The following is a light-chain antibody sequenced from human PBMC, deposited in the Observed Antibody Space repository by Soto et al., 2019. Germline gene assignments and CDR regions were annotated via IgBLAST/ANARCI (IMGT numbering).Light chain of an antibody. CDR3: AAWDDSLNGWV. CDR1: SSNIGSNT. V-gene: IGLV1-44*01. J-gene: IGLJ3*02. Sequence: QSVLTQPPSASGTPGQRVTISCSGSSSNIGSNTVNWYQQLPGTAPKLLIYSNNQRPSGVPDRFSGSKSGTSASLAISGRQSEDEDDYYCAAWDDSLNGWVFGGGTQLTVL. CDR2: SNN.